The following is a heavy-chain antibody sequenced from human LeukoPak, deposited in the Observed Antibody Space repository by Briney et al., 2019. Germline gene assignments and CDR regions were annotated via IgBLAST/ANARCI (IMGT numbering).Heavy chain of an antibody. CDR3: AKDEESRYSSSWYPTFYYYYYGMDV. CDR1: GFTFDDYA. D-gene: IGHD6-13*01. V-gene: IGHV3-30*02. CDR2: IRYDGGNK. J-gene: IGHJ6*02. Sequence: PGGSLRVSCAASGFTFDDYAMHWVRQAPGKGLEWVAFIRYDGGNKYYADSVKGRFTISRDNSKNTLYLQMNSLRAEDTAVYYCAKDEESRYSSSWYPTFYYYYYGMDVWGQGTTVTVSS.